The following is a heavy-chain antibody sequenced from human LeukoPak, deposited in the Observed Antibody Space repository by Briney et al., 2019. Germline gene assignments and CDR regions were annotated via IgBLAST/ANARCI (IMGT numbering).Heavy chain of an antibody. V-gene: IGHV3-33*01. Sequence: GRSLRLSCAASGFTFSSYVMHWVRQAPGKGLEWVAVIWHDGSNKYYADSVKGRFTISRDNSKNTLYLQMNSLRAEDTAVYYCARSLGYCSSTSCYLPLVTPMDVWGQGTTVTVSS. CDR1: GFTFSSYV. D-gene: IGHD2-2*01. CDR3: ARSLGYCSSTSCYLPLVTPMDV. J-gene: IGHJ6*02. CDR2: IWHDGSNK.